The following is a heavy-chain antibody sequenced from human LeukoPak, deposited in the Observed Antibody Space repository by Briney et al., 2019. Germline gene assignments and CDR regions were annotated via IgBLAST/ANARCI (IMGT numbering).Heavy chain of an antibody. J-gene: IGHJ4*02. CDR3: ARDRDLGVVTPWCDY. Sequence: GGSLRLSCAASGFTFSDYNMRWIRQAPGKGLEWVSSISRSGSTKYYADSVKGRFTISRDNSKNTVYLQMNSLRADDTAVYYCARDRDLGVVTPWCDYWGQGVLVTVSS. CDR2: ISRSGSTK. V-gene: IGHV3-11*04. CDR1: GFTFSDYN. D-gene: IGHD2-2*01.